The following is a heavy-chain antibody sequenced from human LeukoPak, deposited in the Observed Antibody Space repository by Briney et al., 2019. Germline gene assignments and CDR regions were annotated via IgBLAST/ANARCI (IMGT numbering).Heavy chain of an antibody. CDR2: ISTYNGNT. CDR3: ARDFGPDNWKLGANYFDY. V-gene: IGHV1-18*01. Sequence: ASVRVSCKASGYTFTSHGISWVRQAPGQGLEWMGRISTYNGNTNYAQKFQGRVTMTTDTSTSTVFMELRSLRSDDTAVYHCARDFGPDNWKLGANYFDYWGQGTLVTVSS. J-gene: IGHJ4*02. D-gene: IGHD1-1*01. CDR1: GYTFTSHG.